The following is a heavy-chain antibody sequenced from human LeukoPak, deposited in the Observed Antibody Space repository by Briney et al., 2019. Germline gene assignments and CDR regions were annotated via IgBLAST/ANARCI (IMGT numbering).Heavy chain of an antibody. CDR2: IKEDGSEK. D-gene: IGHD3-9*01. Sequence: PGGSLRLSCAASGFTFNTYWMSWVRQAPGKGLEWVANIKEDGSEKYYGDSVKGRFTISRDNAKNSLYLEMNSLRVEDTAVYYCARGYYDILTGYYSFDPWGQGTLVTVSS. J-gene: IGHJ5*02. V-gene: IGHV3-7*04. CDR3: ARGYYDILTGYYSFDP. CDR1: GFTFNTYW.